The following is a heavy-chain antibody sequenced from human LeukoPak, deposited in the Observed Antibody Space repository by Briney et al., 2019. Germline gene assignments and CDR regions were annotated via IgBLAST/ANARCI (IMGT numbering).Heavy chain of an antibody. J-gene: IGHJ4*02. CDR1: GFTFDDYA. V-gene: IGHV3-30-3*01. CDR2: ISYDGSNK. D-gene: IGHD6-19*01. Sequence: QPGRSLRLSCAASGFTFDDYAMHWVRQAPGKGLEWVAVISYDGSNKYYADSVKGRFTISRDNSKNTLYLQMNSLRAEDTAVYYCARDGEYSSGSGGGNYFDYWGQGTLVTVSS. CDR3: ARDGEYSSGSGGGNYFDY.